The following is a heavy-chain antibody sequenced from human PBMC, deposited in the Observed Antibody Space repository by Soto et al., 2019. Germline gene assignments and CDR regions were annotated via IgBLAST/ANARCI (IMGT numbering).Heavy chain of an antibody. CDR3: ARARATIAAAAIFDC. CDR1: GGSISSCGYS. D-gene: IGHD6-13*01. CDR2: VYRTGST. J-gene: IGHJ4*02. V-gene: IGHV4-4*02. Sequence: SETLSLTCAVSGGSISSCGYSWSWVRQPPGKGLEWIGEVYRTGSTNYNPSLESRLTISVDKSKNQFSLKLTSVTAADTAVYYCARARATIAAAAIFDCWGQGTLVTVSS.